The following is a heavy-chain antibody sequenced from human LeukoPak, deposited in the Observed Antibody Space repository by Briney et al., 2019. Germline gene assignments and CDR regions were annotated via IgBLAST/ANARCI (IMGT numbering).Heavy chain of an antibody. D-gene: IGHD7-27*01. J-gene: IGHJ2*01. V-gene: IGHV3-23*01. Sequence: GGSLRLSCVASGFTFSSYAMSWVRQAPGKGLEWVSAITSSGGTTYYADSVKGRFTISRDISKNTLYLQMNDLGAEDTALYYCVRGLSGVSSWYFDLWGRGTLVSVSS. CDR2: ITSSGGTT. CDR1: GFTFSSYA. CDR3: VRGLSGVSSWYFDL.